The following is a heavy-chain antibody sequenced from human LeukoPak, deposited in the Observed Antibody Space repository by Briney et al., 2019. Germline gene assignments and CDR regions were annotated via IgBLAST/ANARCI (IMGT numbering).Heavy chain of an antibody. Sequence: GGSLRLSCAASGFTFDDYSMTWVRQAPGKGLEWVSGINWNGGSTGYADSVKGRFTISRDNAKNMLYLQMNSLRAEDTAVYYCARGRGLGELAVASFDSWGQGILVTVSS. CDR2: INWNGGST. V-gene: IGHV3-20*04. D-gene: IGHD6-19*01. J-gene: IGHJ4*02. CDR3: ARGRGLGELAVASFDS. CDR1: GFTFDDYS.